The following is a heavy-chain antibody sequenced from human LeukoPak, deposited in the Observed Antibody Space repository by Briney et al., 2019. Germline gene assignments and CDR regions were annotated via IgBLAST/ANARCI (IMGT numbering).Heavy chain of an antibody. CDR2: IIPVFGTA. Sequence: SVKVSCKASGGPFNIYSFSWVRQAPGQGLEWMGGIIPVFGTANYAQKFQGRVTITADESTSTAYMELSSLRSEDTAVYYCARERLGWQQLGRYRGKNWFDPWGQGTLVTVSS. D-gene: IGHD6-13*01. CDR1: GGPFNIYS. J-gene: IGHJ5*02. V-gene: IGHV1-69*01. CDR3: ARERLGWQQLGRYRGKNWFDP.